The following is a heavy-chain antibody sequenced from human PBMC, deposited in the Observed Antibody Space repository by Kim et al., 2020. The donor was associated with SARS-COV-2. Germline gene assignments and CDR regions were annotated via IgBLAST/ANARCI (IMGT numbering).Heavy chain of an antibody. Sequence: GGSLRLSCAASGFTFSSYGMHWVRQAPGKGLEYVSGISNNGGSTYYVNSVKGRLTISRDNSKNTLYLQMGSLRAEDMAVYYCARPNGGYDYWGQGTLVTV. D-gene: IGHD5-12*01. V-gene: IGHV3-64*01. CDR2: ISNNGGST. J-gene: IGHJ4*02. CDR3: ARPNGGYDY. CDR1: GFTFSSYG.